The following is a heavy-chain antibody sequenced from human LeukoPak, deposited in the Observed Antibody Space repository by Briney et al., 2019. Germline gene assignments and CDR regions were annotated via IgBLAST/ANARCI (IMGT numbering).Heavy chain of an antibody. CDR2: IYYSGST. J-gene: IGHJ4*02. V-gene: IGHV4-31*03. CDR1: GGSISSGGYY. CDR3: ARDRIWGYNYYFDY. D-gene: IGHD5-24*01. Sequence: SETLSLTCTVSGGSISSGGYYWSWIRQHPGRGLEWIGYIYYSGSTYYNPSLKSRVTISVDTSKNQFSLKLSSVTAADTAVYYCARDRIWGYNYYFDYWGQGTLVTVSS.